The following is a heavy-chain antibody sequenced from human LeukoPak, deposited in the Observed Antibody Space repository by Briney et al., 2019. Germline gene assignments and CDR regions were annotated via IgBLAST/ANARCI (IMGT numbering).Heavy chain of an antibody. CDR1: GFTFSNYA. CDR3: VKDRSGTYTLDY. D-gene: IGHD3-10*01. J-gene: IGHJ4*02. V-gene: IGHV3-30-3*01. Sequence: GGSLRLSCAATGFTFSNYAIHWGRQAPGKGLEWVAFISDDGSRQHYADSVKGRFTISRDNSKNTLNLQMNSLRAEDTAVYYCVKDRSGTYTLDYWGQGTLVTVSS. CDR2: ISDDGSRQ.